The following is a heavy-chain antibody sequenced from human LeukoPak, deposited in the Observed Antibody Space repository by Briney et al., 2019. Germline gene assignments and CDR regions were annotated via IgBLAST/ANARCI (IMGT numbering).Heavy chain of an antibody. CDR2: TNQDGNEK. V-gene: IGHV3-7*05. CDR3: AREGQGYGGKDY. Sequence: GGSLRLYCAASGFTFSSYWMSWVRQAPGKGLEWVANTNQDGNEKHYVDSVKGRFTISRDDAKNSLYLQMSSLRAEDTAVYYCAREGQGYGGKDYWGQGTRVTVSS. J-gene: IGHJ4*02. D-gene: IGHD1-26*01. CDR1: GFTFSSYW.